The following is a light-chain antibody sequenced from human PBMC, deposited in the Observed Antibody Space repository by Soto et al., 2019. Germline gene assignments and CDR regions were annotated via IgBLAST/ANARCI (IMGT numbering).Light chain of an antibody. CDR3: QQSYDDPT. V-gene: IGKV1-39*01. J-gene: IGKJ4*01. CDR2: GAS. Sequence: DLPMTQSPSSLSASVGDRVTITCRASQNINTYLNWYQLKPGKAPRLLIYGASSLQSGVPSRFSGSGSGTDFTLTISSLQPEDFATYSCQQSYDDPTFGEGTKVEIK. CDR1: QNINTY.